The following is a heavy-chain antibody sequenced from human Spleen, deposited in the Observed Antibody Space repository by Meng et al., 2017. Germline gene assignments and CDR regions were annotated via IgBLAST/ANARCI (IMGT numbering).Heavy chain of an antibody. J-gene: IGHJ6*02. Sequence: GGSLRLSCAASGFTFDESAMQWVRQAPGKGLEWVSGISWNSGNIGYEDSVKGRFTISRDNSKNTLYLQMNSLRVEDTAVYYCAKAGGEPTPSTTVGYGMDVWGQGTTVTVSS. CDR1: GFTFDESA. CDR3: AKAGGEPTPSTTVGYGMDV. CDR2: ISWNSGNI. D-gene: IGHD4-11*01. V-gene: IGHV3-9*01.